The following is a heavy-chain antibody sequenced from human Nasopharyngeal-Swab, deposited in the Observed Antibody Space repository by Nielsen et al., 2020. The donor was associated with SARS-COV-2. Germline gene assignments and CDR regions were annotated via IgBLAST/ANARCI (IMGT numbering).Heavy chain of an antibody. V-gene: IGHV4-39*07. CDR1: GGSISSSSYY. J-gene: IGHJ5*02. CDR3: ARGLKSIAARQGLNWFDP. D-gene: IGHD6-6*01. Sequence: SETLSLTCTVSGGSISSSSYYWGWIRQPPGKGLEWIGSIYYSGSTYYNPSLKSRVTISVDTSKNQFSLKLSFVTAADTAVYYCARGLKSIAARQGLNWFDPWGQGTLVTVSS. CDR2: IYYSGST.